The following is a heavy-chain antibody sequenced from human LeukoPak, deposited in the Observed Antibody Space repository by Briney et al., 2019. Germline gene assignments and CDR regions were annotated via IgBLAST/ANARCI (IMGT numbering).Heavy chain of an antibody. D-gene: IGHD3-22*01. CDR3: AKNPPTRYYYDSSGQLGPDY. CDR2: ISGSGGST. CDR1: GFTFSSYA. Sequence: GGSLRLSCAASGFTFSSYAMSWVRQAPGKGLEWVSAISGSGGSTYYADSVKGRFTISRDNSKNTLYLQMNSLRAEDTAVYYCAKNPPTRYYYDSSGQLGPDYWGQGTLVTVSS. V-gene: IGHV3-23*01. J-gene: IGHJ4*02.